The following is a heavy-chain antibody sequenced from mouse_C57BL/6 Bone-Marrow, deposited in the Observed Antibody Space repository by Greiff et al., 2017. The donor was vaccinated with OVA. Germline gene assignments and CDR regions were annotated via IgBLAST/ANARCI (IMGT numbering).Heavy chain of an antibody. V-gene: IGHV5-4*01. Sequence: EVQRVESGGGLVKPGGSLKLSCAASGFTFSSYAMSWVRQTPEKRLEWVATISDGGSYTYYPDNVKGRFTISRDNAKNNLYLQMSHLKSEDTAMYYCARERWLLSWFAYWGQGTLVTVSA. CDR1: GFTFSSYA. CDR2: ISDGGSYT. J-gene: IGHJ3*01. D-gene: IGHD2-3*01. CDR3: ARERWLLSWFAY.